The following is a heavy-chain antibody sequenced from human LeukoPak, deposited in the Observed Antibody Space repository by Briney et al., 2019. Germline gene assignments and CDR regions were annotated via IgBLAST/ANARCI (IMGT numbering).Heavy chain of an antibody. J-gene: IGHJ5*02. CDR3: ARVMYGGGVRFDP. CDR2: IYYSGST. D-gene: IGHD3-16*01. CDR1: GGSISNINYS. V-gene: IGHV4-30-2*01. Sequence: SETLSLTCTVCGGSISNINYSWSWIRRPPGKGLEWIGYIYYSGSTYYNPALRSRVTISVDRSKNHFSLELNSVTAADTAVYYCARVMYGGGVRFDPWGQGTLVTVSS.